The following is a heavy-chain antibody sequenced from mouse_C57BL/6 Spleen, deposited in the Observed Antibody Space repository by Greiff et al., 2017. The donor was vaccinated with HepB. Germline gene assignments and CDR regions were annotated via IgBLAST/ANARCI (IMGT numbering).Heavy chain of an antibody. V-gene: IGHV5-17*01. CDR3: ARNYDDGSSFYAMDY. Sequence: EVHLVESGGGLVKPGGSLKLSCAASGFTFSDYGMHWVRQAPEKGLEWVAYISSGSSTIYYADTVKGRFTISRDNAKNTLFLQMSSLRSEDTAMYYCARNYDDGSSFYAMDYWGQGTSVTVSS. CDR2: ISSGSSTI. D-gene: IGHD1-1*01. J-gene: IGHJ4*01. CDR1: GFTFSDYG.